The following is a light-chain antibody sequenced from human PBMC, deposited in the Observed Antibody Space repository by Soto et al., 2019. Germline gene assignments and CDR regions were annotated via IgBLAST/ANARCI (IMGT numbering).Light chain of an antibody. Sequence: DMHLTQSPSLLCASVGDRGTITCRASQGISQYVAWYQQKPGKAPKILIYTASNLQSGVPSRFRGSGFGTECTLTISSLQPEDFSTYYCQQSYSTWWTFGQGTKVDI. CDR2: TAS. J-gene: IGKJ1*01. CDR1: QGISQY. CDR3: QQSYSTWWT. V-gene: IGKV1-39*01.